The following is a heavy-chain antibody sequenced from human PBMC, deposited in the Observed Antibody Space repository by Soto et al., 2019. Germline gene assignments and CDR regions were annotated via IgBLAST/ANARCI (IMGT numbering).Heavy chain of an antibody. CDR3: ARDQCGTNGVCYLNWFDP. V-gene: IGHV1-69*13. Sequence: GASVKVSCKASGGTFSSYAISWVRQAPGQGLEWMGGIIPIFGTANYAQKFQGRVTITADESTSTAYMELSSLRSEDTVVYYCARDQCGTNGVCYLNWFDPWGQGTLVTVSS. CDR2: IIPIFGTA. CDR1: GGTFSSYA. J-gene: IGHJ5*02. D-gene: IGHD2-8*01.